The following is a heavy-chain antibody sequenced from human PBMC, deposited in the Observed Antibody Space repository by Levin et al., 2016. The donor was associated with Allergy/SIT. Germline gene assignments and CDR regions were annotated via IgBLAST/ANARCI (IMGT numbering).Heavy chain of an antibody. CDR1: GYTFTGYY. Sequence: ASVKVSCKASGYTFTGYYMHWVRQAPGQGLEWMGWINPNSGGTNYAQKFQGWVTMTRDTSISTAYMELSRLRSDDTAVYYCARTAAAGNYYYGMDVWGQGTTVTVSS. J-gene: IGHJ6*02. V-gene: IGHV1-2*04. CDR2: INPNSGGT. D-gene: IGHD6-13*01. CDR3: ARTAAAGNYYYGMDV.